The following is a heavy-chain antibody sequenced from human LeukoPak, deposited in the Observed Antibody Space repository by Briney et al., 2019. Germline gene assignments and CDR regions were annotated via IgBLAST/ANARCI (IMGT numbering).Heavy chain of an antibody. CDR3: ARDRDYYDSSGYPDY. D-gene: IGHD3-22*01. V-gene: IGHV3-21*01. Sequence: GGSLRLSCAASGFTFSSYSMNWVRQAPGKGLEWVSSISSSSSYIYYADSVKGRFTISRDNAKNSLYLQMNSLRAEDTAVYYCARDRDYYDSSGYPDYWGQGTLVPVSS. CDR1: GFTFSSYS. J-gene: IGHJ4*02. CDR2: ISSSSSYI.